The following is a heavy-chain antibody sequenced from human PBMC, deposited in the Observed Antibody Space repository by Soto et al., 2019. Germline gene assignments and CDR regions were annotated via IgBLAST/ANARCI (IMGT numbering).Heavy chain of an antibody. Sequence: EVPLLESEGGLVQPGGSLRLSCAASGFTFSSYAMSWVRQAPGKGLEWVSAISGSGGSTYYADSVKGRFTISRDNSKNTLYLQMNSLRAEDTAVYYCAKPPGWQWLVGESWGQGTLVTVSS. V-gene: IGHV3-23*01. J-gene: IGHJ4*02. D-gene: IGHD6-19*01. CDR3: AKPPGWQWLVGES. CDR1: GFTFSSYA. CDR2: ISGSGGST.